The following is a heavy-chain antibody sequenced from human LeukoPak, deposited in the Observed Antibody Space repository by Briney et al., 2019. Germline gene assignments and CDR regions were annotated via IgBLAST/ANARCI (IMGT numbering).Heavy chain of an antibody. V-gene: IGHV1-18*01. CDR1: GYTFTSYG. CDR2: ISTYNGHT. Sequence: GASVKVPCKASGYTFTSYGISWVRQAPGQGLEWMGWISTYNGHTKYAQKFQGRVTMTTDTSTNTAYMEVRRLRFDDTALYYCARERGRLTMVRGGYDAFDIWGQGTMVTVSS. CDR3: ARERGRLTMVRGGYDAFDI. J-gene: IGHJ3*02. D-gene: IGHD3-10*01.